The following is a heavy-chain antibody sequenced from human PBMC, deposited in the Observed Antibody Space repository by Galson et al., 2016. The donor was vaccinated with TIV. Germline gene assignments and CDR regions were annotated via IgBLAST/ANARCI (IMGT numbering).Heavy chain of an antibody. V-gene: IGHV3-30*18. CDR2: ISFDGNIE. CDR3: AKTRDSTSRYYFDY. D-gene: IGHD2/OR15-2a*01. CDR1: GFTFSDYW. J-gene: IGHJ4*01. Sequence: SLRLSCAASGFTFSDYWMLWVRRAPGKGLEWMAVISFDGNIENYAESVKGRFSISRDNSKNTLYLEMNSLRVDDTAVYYCAKTRDSTSRYYFDYWGHGTLVTVSS.